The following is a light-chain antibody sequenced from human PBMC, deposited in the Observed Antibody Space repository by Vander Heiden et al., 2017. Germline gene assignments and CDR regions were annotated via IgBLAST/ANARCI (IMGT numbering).Light chain of an antibody. Sequence: DVVMTQSPLSLLVTLGQPASISCRSIQSIGYSNGNTYLNWFQQRPGQAQRRLIFKVSNRDSGVPDRFSVSGSGTEFTLKISRGEAEDVGVYYCMQGTYGPRKYTFGQGTKLEIK. V-gene: IGKV2-30*01. J-gene: IGKJ2*01. CDR2: KVS. CDR1: QSIGYSNGNTY. CDR3: MQGTYGPRKYT.